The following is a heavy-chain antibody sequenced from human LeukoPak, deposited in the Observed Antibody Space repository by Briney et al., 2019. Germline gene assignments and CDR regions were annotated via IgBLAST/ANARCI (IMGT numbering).Heavy chain of an antibody. D-gene: IGHD2-15*01. CDR2: ISSSSNYI. J-gene: IGHJ4*02. V-gene: IGHV3-21*01. CDR3: ARVLYHY. Sequence: GGSLSSSFAASGFTFRSYSMNWVRLAPGKGLEWVSSISSSSNYIYYADSVKGRFTISRDNAKNSLYLQMNSLRAEDTAVYYCARVLYHYWGQGTLVTVSS. CDR1: GFTFRSYS.